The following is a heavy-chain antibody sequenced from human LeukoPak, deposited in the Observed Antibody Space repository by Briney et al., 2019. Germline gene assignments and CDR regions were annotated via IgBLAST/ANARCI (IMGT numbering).Heavy chain of an antibody. J-gene: IGHJ3*02. Sequence: PGGSLRLSCAASGFTFSSYAMSWVRQAPGKGLEWVSAISGSGGSTYYADSVKGRFTISRDNSKNTLYLQMNSLRAEDTAVYYCANFLGDLGYGSDDAFDIWGQGTMVTVSS. CDR2: ISGSGGST. V-gene: IGHV3-23*01. CDR3: ANFLGDLGYGSDDAFDI. D-gene: IGHD4-17*01. CDR1: GFTFSSYA.